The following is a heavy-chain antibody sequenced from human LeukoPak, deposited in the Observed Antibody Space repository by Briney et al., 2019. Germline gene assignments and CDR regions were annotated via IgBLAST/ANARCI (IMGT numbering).Heavy chain of an antibody. CDR1: GYTFIAYY. Sequence: GASVKVSCKSSGYTFIAYYMHWVRQAPGKGLEWMGRINPNSGDTDYAQKFQGRVTMTSDTSISTAYMELSRLRSDDTAVYYCASGYNSGWTFDYWGQGTLVTVSS. J-gene: IGHJ4*02. D-gene: IGHD5-12*01. CDR2: INPNSGDT. V-gene: IGHV1-2*06. CDR3: ASGYNSGWTFDY.